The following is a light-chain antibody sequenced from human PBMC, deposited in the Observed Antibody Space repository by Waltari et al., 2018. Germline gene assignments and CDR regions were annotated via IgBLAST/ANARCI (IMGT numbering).Light chain of an antibody. Sequence: QSALAQPASVSGSPGQSITISCTGASSDVGAHNHVSWYQQHPSKAPKLMIFDVSIRHSGVSNRFAGSKSGATASLTISGLQAEDKADDYCSSYTSSSTFERFGGGTSLTVL. J-gene: IGLJ2*01. CDR2: DVS. CDR3: SSYTSSSTFER. V-gene: IGLV2-14*03. CDR1: SSDVGAHNH.